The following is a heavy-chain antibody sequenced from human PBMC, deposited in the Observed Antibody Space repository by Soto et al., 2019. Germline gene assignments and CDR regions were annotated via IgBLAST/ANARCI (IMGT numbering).Heavy chain of an antibody. V-gene: IGHV3-21*01. CDR3: ARDTHNYYGSGSPHY. D-gene: IGHD3-10*01. CDR1: GFTCSSYS. Sequence: GGSLRLSCAASGFTCSSYSMNWVRQAPGKGLEWVSSISSSSSYIYYADSVKGRFTISRDNAKNSLYLQMNSLRAEDTAVYYCARDTHNYYGSGSPHYWGQGTLVTVSS. CDR2: ISSSSSYI. J-gene: IGHJ4*02.